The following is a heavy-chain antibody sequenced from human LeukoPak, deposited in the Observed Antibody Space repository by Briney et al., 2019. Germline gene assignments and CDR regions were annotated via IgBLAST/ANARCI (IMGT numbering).Heavy chain of an antibody. J-gene: IGHJ4*02. CDR2: INSDGSGT. D-gene: IGHD6-6*01. V-gene: IGHV3-74*01. CDR3: ARESSSSGRYFDY. Sequence: PGGSLRLSCTASGFTFTSYWMHWGRQAPGTGLVWVSRINSDGSGTNCADSVKGRFTISRDNAKNTLFLQMNSLRAEDTAVYYCARESSSSGRYFDYWGQGTLVTVSS. CDR1: GFTFTSYW.